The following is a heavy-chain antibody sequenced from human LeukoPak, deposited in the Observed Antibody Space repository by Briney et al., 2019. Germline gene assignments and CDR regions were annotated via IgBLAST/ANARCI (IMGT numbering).Heavy chain of an antibody. CDR1: GGSISSYY. CDR2: IYYSGST. CDR3: AREGNSGKLDY. D-gene: IGHD4-23*01. V-gene: IGHV4-59*01. Sequence: SETLSLTCTVSGGSISSYYWSWIRQPPGKGLEWIGYIYYSGSTNYNPSLKSRVTISVDTSKNQFSLKLSSVTAADTAVYYCAREGNSGKLDYWGQGTLVTVSS. J-gene: IGHJ4*02.